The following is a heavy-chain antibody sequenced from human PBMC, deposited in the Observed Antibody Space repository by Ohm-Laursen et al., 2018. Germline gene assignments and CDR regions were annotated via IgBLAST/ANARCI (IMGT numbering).Heavy chain of an antibody. CDR3: SRGQRNYYAMDV. Sequence: WQTLSLTCAISGDSVSSDSGAWNWIRQSPSRGLEWLGRTHYSSKWVYDYAVSVKSRITITPDTSKNQFSLQLNSVTPEDSAVYYCSRGQRNYYAMDVWGQGTTVTVSS. V-gene: IGHV6-1*01. J-gene: IGHJ6*02. CDR1: GDSVSSDSGA. D-gene: IGHD1-1*01. CDR2: THYSSKWVY.